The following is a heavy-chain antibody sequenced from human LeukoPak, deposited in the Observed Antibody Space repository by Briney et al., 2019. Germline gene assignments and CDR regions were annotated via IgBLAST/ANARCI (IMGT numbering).Heavy chain of an antibody. D-gene: IGHD1-7*01. CDR3: ARQEKSLPLELTDYSGVYWFDP. Sequence: SVKVSCKASGGTFSSYAISWVRQAPGQGLEWMGRIIPILGTANYAQKFQGRVTITADKSTSTAYMELSSLRSEDTAVYYCARQEKSLPLELTDYSGVYWFDPWGQGTLVTVSS. V-gene: IGHV1-69*04. J-gene: IGHJ5*02. CDR1: GGTFSSYA. CDR2: IIPILGTA.